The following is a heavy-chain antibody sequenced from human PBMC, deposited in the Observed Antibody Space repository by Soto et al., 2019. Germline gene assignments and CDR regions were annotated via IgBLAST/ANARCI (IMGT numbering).Heavy chain of an antibody. Sequence: XETLSLTCAVSGGSISSSNWWSWVRQPPGKGLEWIGEIYHSGSTNYNPSLKSRVTISVDKSKNQFSLKLSSVTAADTAVYYCARGLGSSGWYVPALWGQGTLVTVSS. CDR1: GGSISSSNW. CDR2: IYHSGST. D-gene: IGHD6-19*01. V-gene: IGHV4-4*02. J-gene: IGHJ4*02. CDR3: ARGLGSSGWYVPAL.